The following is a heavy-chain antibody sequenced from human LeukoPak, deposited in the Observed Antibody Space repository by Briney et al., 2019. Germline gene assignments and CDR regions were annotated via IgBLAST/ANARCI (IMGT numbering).Heavy chain of an antibody. Sequence: SETLSLTCTVSGGSISSYYWSWIRQPPGKGLEWIGEINHSGSTNYNPSLKSRVTISVDTSKNQFSLKLSSVTAADTAVYYCARHRRFWFDPWGQGTLVTVSS. CDR1: GGSISSYY. V-gene: IGHV4-34*01. CDR3: ARHRRFWFDP. J-gene: IGHJ5*02. CDR2: INHSGST. D-gene: IGHD5-24*01.